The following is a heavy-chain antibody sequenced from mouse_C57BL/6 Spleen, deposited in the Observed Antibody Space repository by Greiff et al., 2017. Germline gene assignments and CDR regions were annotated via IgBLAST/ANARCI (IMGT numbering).Heavy chain of an antibody. Sequence: VHVKQSGPELVKPGASVKISCKASGYSFTGYYMNWVKQSPEKSLEWIGEINPSTGGTTYNQKFKAKATLTVDKSSSTAYMQLKSLTSEDSAVYYCARGGYYAYWYFDVWGTGTTVTVSS. J-gene: IGHJ1*03. CDR1: GYSFTGYY. CDR3: ARGGYYAYWYFDV. D-gene: IGHD2-3*01. V-gene: IGHV1-42*01. CDR2: INPSTGGT.